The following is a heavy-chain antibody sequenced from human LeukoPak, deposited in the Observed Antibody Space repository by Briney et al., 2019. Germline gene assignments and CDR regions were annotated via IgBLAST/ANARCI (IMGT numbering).Heavy chain of an antibody. Sequence: SMKVSCKASGGTFSSYAISWVRQAPGQGLEWMGGIIPIFGTANYAQKFQGRVTITADESTSTAYMELSSLRSEDTAVYYCASGTGSGNPFDYWGQGTLVTVSS. V-gene: IGHV1-69*01. D-gene: IGHD3-10*01. CDR2: IIPIFGTA. CDR1: GGTFSSYA. CDR3: ASGTGSGNPFDY. J-gene: IGHJ4*02.